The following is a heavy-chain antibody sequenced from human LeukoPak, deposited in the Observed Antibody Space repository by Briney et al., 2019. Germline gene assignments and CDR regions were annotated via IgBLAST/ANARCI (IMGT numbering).Heavy chain of an antibody. Sequence: GGSLRLSCAASGITVSTNYMSWVRQAPGKGLEWVSIIYSGGSTYYADSVKGRFTISRDNSKNTLYLQMNSLRAEDTAVYYCATLPHYYDSSGHDYWGQGTLVTVSS. D-gene: IGHD3-22*01. V-gene: IGHV3-53*01. CDR2: IYSGGST. CDR3: ATLPHYYDSSGHDY. CDR1: GITVSTNY. J-gene: IGHJ4*02.